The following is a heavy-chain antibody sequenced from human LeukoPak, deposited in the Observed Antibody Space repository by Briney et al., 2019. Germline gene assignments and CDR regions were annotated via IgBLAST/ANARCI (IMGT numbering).Heavy chain of an antibody. V-gene: IGHV4-61*02. Sequence: SQTLSLTCTVSGGSISSGNYYWSWIRQPAGKGLEWIGRIYTSGSTNYNPSLKSRVTMSVDTSKNQLSLKLSSVTAADTAVYYCARDGIKTGNDYWGQGTLVTVSS. CDR3: ARDGIKTGNDY. D-gene: IGHD7-27*01. CDR1: GGSISSGNYY. CDR2: IYTSGST. J-gene: IGHJ4*02.